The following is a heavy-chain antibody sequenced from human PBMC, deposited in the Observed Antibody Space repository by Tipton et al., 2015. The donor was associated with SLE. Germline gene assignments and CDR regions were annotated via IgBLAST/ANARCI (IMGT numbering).Heavy chain of an antibody. V-gene: IGHV4-39*07. CDR1: GGSISTSSYY. D-gene: IGHD1-26*01. CDR3: ARWSFVTMTGGFDI. CDR2: INYSGTT. J-gene: IGHJ3*02. Sequence: TLSLTCTVSGGSISTSSYYWAWIRQPPGKGLECIGNINYSGTTSYNPSLKSRVTMSVDTSQNQFSLTLRSVTAADTAIYYCARWSFVTMTGGFDIWGQGTMVTVSS.